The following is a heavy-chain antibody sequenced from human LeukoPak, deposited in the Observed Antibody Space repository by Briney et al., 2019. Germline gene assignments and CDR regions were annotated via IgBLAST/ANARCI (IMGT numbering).Heavy chain of an antibody. CDR3: ARGPRYCSGGSCYSKLDY. J-gene: IGHJ4*02. CDR2: MNPNSGNT. CDR1: GYTFTSCD. Sequence: ASVKVSCKASGYTFTSCDINWVRQATGQGLEWMGWMNPNSGNTGYAQKFQGRVTMTRNTSISTAYMELSSLRSEDTAVYYCARGPRYCSGGSCYSKLDYWGQGTLVTVSS. D-gene: IGHD2-15*01. V-gene: IGHV1-8*01.